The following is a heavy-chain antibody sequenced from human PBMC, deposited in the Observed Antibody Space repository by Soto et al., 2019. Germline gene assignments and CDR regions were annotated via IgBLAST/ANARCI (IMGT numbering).Heavy chain of an antibody. CDR3: AKEGRSYDDFWSGSGRSFDS. CDR1: GFTFSNHA. J-gene: IGHJ3*02. Sequence: QGQLVESGGDAVPPGRSLRLSCVGSGFTFSNHAIHWVRLALGQGLEWVAYISYDGSNKAYGDSVRGRFTISRDNSKNTVILQRNSLRVEDTGVFHCAKEGRSYDDFWSGSGRSFDSGGRGTTGTVSS. CDR2: ISYDGSNK. D-gene: IGHD3-3*01. V-gene: IGHV3-30*18.